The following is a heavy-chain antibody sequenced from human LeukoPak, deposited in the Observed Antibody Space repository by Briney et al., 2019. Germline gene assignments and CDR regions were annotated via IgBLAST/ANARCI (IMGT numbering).Heavy chain of an antibody. CDR3: AKDQAMTGYSSGFFDY. CDR2: ISGSGIRT. J-gene: IGHJ4*02. D-gene: IGHD6-19*01. Sequence: GGSLRLSCAASGFTFSSYAMSWVRQAPGKGLEWVSAISGSGIRTYYADSVKGRFTISRDNSKNTLYLQMNSLRAEDTAVYYCAKDQAMTGYSSGFFDYWGQGTLVTVSS. V-gene: IGHV3-23*01. CDR1: GFTFSSYA.